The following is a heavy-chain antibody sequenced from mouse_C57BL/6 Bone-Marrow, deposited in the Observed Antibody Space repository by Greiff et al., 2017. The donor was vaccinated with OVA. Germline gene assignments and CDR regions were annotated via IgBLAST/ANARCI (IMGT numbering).Heavy chain of an antibody. Sequence: QVQLQQPGAELVKPGASVTLSCKASGYTFTSYWMHWVKQRPGHGLEWIGRIHPSASDTNYNQKFKGKATLTVDKSSSTAYMQLRSLTSEDSAVCYCAIRPHYAMDYWGQGTSVTVSS. CDR3: AIRPHYAMDY. CDR2: IHPSASDT. V-gene: IGHV1-74*01. J-gene: IGHJ4*01. CDR1: GYTFTSYW.